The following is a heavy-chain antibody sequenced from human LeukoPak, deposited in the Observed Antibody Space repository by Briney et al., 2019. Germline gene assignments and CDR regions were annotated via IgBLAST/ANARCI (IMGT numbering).Heavy chain of an antibody. CDR1: GFTFSSYA. Sequence: GGSLRLSCAASGFTFSSYALTWVRQAPGKGLECVSRISGSGVSTYYADSVKGRFTISRDNSKNTLYLQMNSLRAEDTAVYYCAKVGGWYEDFDYWGQGTLVTVSS. V-gene: IGHV3-23*01. CDR2: ISGSGVST. D-gene: IGHD6-19*01. J-gene: IGHJ4*02. CDR3: AKVGGWYEDFDY.